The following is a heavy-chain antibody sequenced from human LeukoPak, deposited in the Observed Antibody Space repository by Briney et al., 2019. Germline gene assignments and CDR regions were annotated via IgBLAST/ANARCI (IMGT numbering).Heavy chain of an antibody. CDR3: ARDRDWSFDY. V-gene: IGHV3-48*02. CDR1: GFTFSSYS. D-gene: IGHD3/OR15-3a*01. J-gene: IGHJ4*02. Sequence: GGSLRLSCAASGFTFSSYSMNCVRQAPGKGPEWVSYIIGSGSSTYYADSVKGRFTISRDNSKNSLYLQMNSLRDEDTAVYYCARDRDWSFDYWGQGTLVTVSS. CDR2: IIGSGSST.